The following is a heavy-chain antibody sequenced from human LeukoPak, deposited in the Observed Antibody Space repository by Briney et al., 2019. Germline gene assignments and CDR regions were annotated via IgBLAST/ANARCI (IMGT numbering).Heavy chain of an antibody. V-gene: IGHV3-9*01. CDR2: ISWNSGSI. D-gene: IGHD3-10*01. J-gene: IGHJ6*03. Sequence: GRSLRHSCADSGFTFDDYAMHGVRQAPGKGLEWVSGISWNSGSIGYADSVKGRFTISRDNAKNSLYLQMNSLRAEDTALYYCAKDIGAYYYYYMDVWGKGTTVTISS. CDR3: AKDIGAYYYYYMDV. CDR1: GFTFDDYA.